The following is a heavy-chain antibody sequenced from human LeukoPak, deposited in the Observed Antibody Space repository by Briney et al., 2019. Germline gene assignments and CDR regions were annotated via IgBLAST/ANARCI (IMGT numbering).Heavy chain of an antibody. Sequence: GGSLRLSCAASGFTFSRHALSWVRQAPGKGLEWVSGIIGSGTSTYYADSVKGRFTISRDNSKNTLYLQMNSLRAEDTAVYYCAKDYSSWPSRLDYWGQGTLVTVSS. J-gene: IGHJ4*02. D-gene: IGHD6-13*01. CDR3: AKDYSSWPSRLDY. CDR1: GFTFSRHA. V-gene: IGHV3-23*01. CDR2: IIGSGTST.